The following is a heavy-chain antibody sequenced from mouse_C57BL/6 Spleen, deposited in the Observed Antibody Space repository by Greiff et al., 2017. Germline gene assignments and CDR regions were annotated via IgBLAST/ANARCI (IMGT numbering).Heavy chain of an antibody. J-gene: IGHJ2*01. CDR2: ISYDGSN. D-gene: IGHD1-1*01. CDR1: GYSITSGYY. Sequence: VQLKESGPGLVKPSQSLSLTCSVTGYSITSGYYWNWIRQFPGNKLEWMGYISYDGSNNYNPSLKNRSSITRYTSKNQFFLKLNSVTTEDTATYYCARGDYYGSYFDYWGQGTTLTVSS. V-gene: IGHV3-6*01. CDR3: ARGDYYGSYFDY.